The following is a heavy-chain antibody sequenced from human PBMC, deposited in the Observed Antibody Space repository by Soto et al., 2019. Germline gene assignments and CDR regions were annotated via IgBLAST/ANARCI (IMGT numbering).Heavy chain of an antibody. D-gene: IGHD4-4*01. CDR2: ISSGSTYI. Sequence: EAQLVESGGGLVKPGGSLRLSCAASGFTFNIYTMNWVRQAPGKGLGWVSSISSGSTYISYADSVKGRFIISRDNAKNSLYLQMISLGVEDTAVYYCARDRTNGLYSNDAFDIWGQGTMVTVSS. V-gene: IGHV3-21*06. CDR1: GFTFNIYT. CDR3: ARDRTNGLYSNDAFDI. J-gene: IGHJ3*02.